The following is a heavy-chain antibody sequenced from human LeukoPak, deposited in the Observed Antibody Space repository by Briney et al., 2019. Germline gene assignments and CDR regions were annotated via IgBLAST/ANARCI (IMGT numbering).Heavy chain of an antibody. CDR3: ARAYSERYGLGYYYMDV. J-gene: IGHJ6*03. CDR2: INWNGGST. D-gene: IGHD1-26*01. V-gene: IGHV3-20*04. Sequence: GGSLRLSCAASGFTFDDYGMSWVRQAPGKGLEWVSGINWNGGSTGYADSVKGRFTISRDNAKKSVSLQMNSLRAEDTAVYYCARAYSERYGLGYYYMDVWGKGTTVTISS. CDR1: GFTFDDYG.